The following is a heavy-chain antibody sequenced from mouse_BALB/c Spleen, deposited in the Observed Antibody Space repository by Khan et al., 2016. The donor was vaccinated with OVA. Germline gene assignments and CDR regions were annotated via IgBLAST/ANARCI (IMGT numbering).Heavy chain of an antibody. CDR1: GYSFTSYY. V-gene: IGHV1S135*01. CDR3: ARQGYDAWIAY. CDR2: IYPFNGGT. D-gene: IGHD2-2*01. Sequence: EVQLQQSGPELMKPGASVKISCKASGYSFTSYYIHWVKQSHGQSLEWIGYIYPFNGGTSYNPQFKGKATLTVVKSSSTAYMHLSSLTSAHSAVYYCARQGYDAWIAYWGQGTLVTVSA. J-gene: IGHJ3*01.